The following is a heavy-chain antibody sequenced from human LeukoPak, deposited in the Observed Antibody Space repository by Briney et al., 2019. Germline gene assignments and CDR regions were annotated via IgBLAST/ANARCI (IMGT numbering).Heavy chain of an antibody. CDR3: ARGYGGGYSGHYFDY. J-gene: IGHJ4*02. CDR1: GGSFSGYY. CDR2: INHSGST. Sequence: SETLPLTCAVYGGSFSGYYWSWIRQPPGRGLEWIGEINHSGSTNYNPSLKSRVTISVDTSKNQFSLKLSSVTAADTAVYYCARGYGGGYSGHYFDYWGQGTLVTVSS. D-gene: IGHD3-22*01. V-gene: IGHV4-34*01.